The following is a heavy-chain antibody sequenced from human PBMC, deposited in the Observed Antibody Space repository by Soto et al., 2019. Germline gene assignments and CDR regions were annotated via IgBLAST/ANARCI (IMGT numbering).Heavy chain of an antibody. D-gene: IGHD3-16*02. CDR3: ARGNYDYVWGSYRYVDY. V-gene: IGHV4-30-4*01. CDR1: GGSISSGDYY. CDR2: IYYSGST. Sequence: QVQLQESGPGLVKPSQTLSLTCTVSGGSISSGDYYWSWIRQPPGKGLEWIGYIYYSGSTYYNPSLKSRVTISVDTSKNQFSLKLSSVTAADTAVYYCARGNYDYVWGSYRYVDYWGQGTLVTVSS. J-gene: IGHJ4*02.